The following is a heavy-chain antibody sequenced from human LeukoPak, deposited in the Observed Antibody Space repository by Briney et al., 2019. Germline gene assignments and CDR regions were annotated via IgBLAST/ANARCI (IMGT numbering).Heavy chain of an antibody. V-gene: IGHV3-23*01. Sequence: GGSLRLSCAASGFTFSSYAMSWVRQAPGKGLEWVSAISGSGGSTYYADSVKSRFTISRDNSKNTLYLQMNSLRAEDTAVYYCAKVVVVAATGPYYFDYWGQGTLVTVSS. CDR1: GFTFSSYA. D-gene: IGHD2-15*01. CDR2: ISGSGGST. J-gene: IGHJ4*02. CDR3: AKVVVVAATGPYYFDY.